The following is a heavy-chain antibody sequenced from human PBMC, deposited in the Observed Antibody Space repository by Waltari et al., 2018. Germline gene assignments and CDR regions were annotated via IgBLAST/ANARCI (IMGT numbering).Heavy chain of an antibody. J-gene: IGHJ4*02. V-gene: IGHV3-48*03. CDR1: GFLFSSYE. D-gene: IGHD1-26*01. CDR3: ARDRSIVGATDY. CDR2: ISSSGGTI. Sequence: EVQLVASGGGLVQPGGSLRLSCAASGFLFSSYEINWFRQAPGKGLEWVSYISSSGGTIYYADSVKGRFTISRDNAKNSLYLQMHSLRAEDTAVYYCARDRSIVGATDYWGQGTLVTVSS.